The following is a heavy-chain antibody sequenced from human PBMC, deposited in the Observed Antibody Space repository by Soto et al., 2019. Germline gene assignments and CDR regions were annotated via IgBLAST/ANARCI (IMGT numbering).Heavy chain of an antibody. J-gene: IGHJ6*02. CDR3: ARFIVVVPAAPLSYYYYYGMDV. Sequence: ASVKVSCKASGGTFSSYAISWVRQAPGQGLEWMGGIIPIFGTANYAQKFQGRVTITADESTSTAYMELSSLRSEDTAVYYCARFIVVVPAAPLSYYYYYGMDVWGQGTTVTVSS. D-gene: IGHD2-2*01. CDR1: GGTFSSYA. V-gene: IGHV1-69*13. CDR2: IIPIFGTA.